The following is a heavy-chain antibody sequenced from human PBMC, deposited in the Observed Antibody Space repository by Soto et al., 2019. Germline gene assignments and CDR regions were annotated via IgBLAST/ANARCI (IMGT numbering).Heavy chain of an antibody. Sequence: QLQLQESGSGLVKPSQTLSLTCAVSGGSISSGGYSWSWIRQPPGKGLEWIGDIYHSGSTYYNPALKSRIAISVDRSKQQFSLKLSSVTAADTAVYYCARASAYCIGGSCPVGWFDPWGQGTLVTVSS. D-gene: IGHD2-15*01. V-gene: IGHV4-30-2*01. CDR2: IYHSGST. CDR3: ARASAYCIGGSCPVGWFDP. CDR1: GGSISSGGYS. J-gene: IGHJ5*02.